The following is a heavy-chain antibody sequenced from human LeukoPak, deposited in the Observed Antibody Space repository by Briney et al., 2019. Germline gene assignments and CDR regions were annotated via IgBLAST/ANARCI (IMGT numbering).Heavy chain of an antibody. CDR3: AKRISGAYYSLLDY. V-gene: IGHV3-30*02. CDR1: GFIFGTYG. CDR2: IRNDKSSE. Sequence: GGSLRLSCSASGFIFGTYGMHWVRQAPGKGLEWVAFIRNDKSSEHYADSVKGRFTISRDNSKNTLYLQMNSLRPEDTAVYYCAKRISGAYYSLLDYWGQGTQVIVSS. D-gene: IGHD1-26*01. J-gene: IGHJ4*02.